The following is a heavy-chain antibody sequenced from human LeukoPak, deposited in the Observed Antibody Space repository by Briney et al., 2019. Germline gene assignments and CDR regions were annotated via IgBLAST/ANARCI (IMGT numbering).Heavy chain of an antibody. CDR2: IYYSGST. Sequence: SETLSLTCTVSGGSISSYYWSWIRQPPGKGLEWIGYIYYSGSTNYNPSLKSRVTISVDTSKNQFSLKLSSVTAADTAVYYCARSPSIQLWLSWFDPWGQGTLVTVSS. D-gene: IGHD5-18*01. CDR1: GGSISSYY. J-gene: IGHJ5*02. CDR3: ARSPSIQLWLSWFDP. V-gene: IGHV4-59*01.